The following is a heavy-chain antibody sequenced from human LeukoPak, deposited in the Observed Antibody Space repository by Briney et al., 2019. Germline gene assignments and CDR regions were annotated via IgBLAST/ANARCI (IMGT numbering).Heavy chain of an antibody. J-gene: IGHJ4*02. D-gene: IGHD4-17*01. V-gene: IGHV1-69*13. CDR3: ASYGDYEFDY. CDR2: IVPIFGTA. Sequence: SVKVSCKASGGTFSSYAISWVRQAPGQGLEWMGGIVPIFGTANYAQKFQGRVTITADEPTSTAYMELSSLRSEDTAVYYCASYGDYEFDYWGQGTLVTVSS. CDR1: GGTFSSYA.